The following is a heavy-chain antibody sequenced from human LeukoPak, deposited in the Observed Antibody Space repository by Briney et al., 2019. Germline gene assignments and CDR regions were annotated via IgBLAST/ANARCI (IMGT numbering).Heavy chain of an antibody. D-gene: IGHD6-13*01. V-gene: IGHV5-10-1*01. CDR3: AGRDSNSRYEDN. J-gene: IGHJ4*02. CDR1: GYSLNNYW. CDR2: IDPSDSYT. Sequence: GASLKISCKGSGYSLNNYWISWVRQMPGKGLEWMGRIDPSDSYTKYSPPFQGHVTMSVDNSINTAYLQWSSLKASDSAMYYCAGRDSNSRYEDNWGQGTLVTVSS.